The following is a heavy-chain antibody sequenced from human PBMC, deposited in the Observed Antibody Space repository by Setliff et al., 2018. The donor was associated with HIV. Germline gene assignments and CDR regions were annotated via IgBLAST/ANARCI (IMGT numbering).Heavy chain of an antibody. D-gene: IGHD3-10*01. V-gene: IGHV4-38-2*01. J-gene: IGHJ6*03. CDR1: GYSISSGHY. Sequence: PSETLSLTCAVSGYSISSGHYWGWIRQPPGEGLEWIGEINHSGSTNYNPSLKSRVTISVDTSKNQFSLELSSVTTADTAVYYCAGASRSSYYYYYMDVWGKGTTVTVSS. CDR3: AGASRSSYYYYYMDV. CDR2: INHSGST.